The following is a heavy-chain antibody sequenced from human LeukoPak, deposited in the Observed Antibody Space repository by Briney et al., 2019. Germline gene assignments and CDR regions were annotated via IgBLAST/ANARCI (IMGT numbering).Heavy chain of an antibody. D-gene: IGHD2-21*02. CDR1: GFTFTSSA. CDR3: ARGGSVVVTAIGY. J-gene: IGHJ4*02. V-gene: IGHV1-58*02. CDR2: IVVGSGNT. Sequence: SVKVSCKASGFTFTSSAMQWVRQARGQRLEWIGWIVVGSGNTNYAQKFQGRVTMTRDMSTSTVYMELSSLRSEDTAVYYCARGGSVVVTAIGYWGQGTLVTVSS.